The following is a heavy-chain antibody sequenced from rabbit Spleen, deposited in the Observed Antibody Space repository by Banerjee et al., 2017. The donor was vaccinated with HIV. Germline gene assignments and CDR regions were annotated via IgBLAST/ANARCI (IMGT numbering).Heavy chain of an antibody. CDR3: ARISETSGWGEDL. V-gene: IGHV1S40*01. CDR1: GFSFSVSDW. Sequence: QSLEESGGDLVKPGASLTLTCTASGFSFSVSDWIYWVRQAPGKGLEWIGCIYSGIDYTYYASWAKGRFTISKTSSTTVTLQMTSLTVADTATYFCARISETSGWGEDLWGPGTLVTVS. D-gene: IGHD4-1*01. J-gene: IGHJ4*01. CDR2: IYSGIDYT.